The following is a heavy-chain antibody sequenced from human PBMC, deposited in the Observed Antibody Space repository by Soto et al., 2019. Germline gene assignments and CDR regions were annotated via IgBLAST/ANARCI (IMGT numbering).Heavy chain of an antibody. J-gene: IGHJ4*02. CDR3: ARDLCSGGSCYSYYFDY. Sequence: GGSLRLSCAASGFTFSSYSMNWVRQAPGKGLEWVSSISSSSSYIYYADSVKGRFTISRDNAKNSLYLQMNSLRAEDTAVYYCARDLCSGGSCYSYYFDYWGQGALVTVSS. CDR2: ISSSSSYI. D-gene: IGHD2-15*01. V-gene: IGHV3-21*01. CDR1: GFTFSSYS.